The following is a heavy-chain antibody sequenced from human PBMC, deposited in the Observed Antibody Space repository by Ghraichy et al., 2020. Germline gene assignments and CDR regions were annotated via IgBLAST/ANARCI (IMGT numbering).Heavy chain of an antibody. Sequence: SETLSLTCTVSGGSISSYYWSWIRQPPGKGLEWIGYIYYSGSTNYNPSLKSRVTISVDTSKNQFSLKLSSVTAADTAVYYCARAFKGTTIDFDYWGQGTLFTVSS. CDR3: ARAFKGTTIDFDY. V-gene: IGHV4-59*01. J-gene: IGHJ4*02. D-gene: IGHD1-7*01. CDR1: GGSISSYY. CDR2: IYYSGST.